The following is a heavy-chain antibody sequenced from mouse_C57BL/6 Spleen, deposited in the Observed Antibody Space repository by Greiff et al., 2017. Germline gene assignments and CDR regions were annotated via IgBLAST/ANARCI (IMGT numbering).Heavy chain of an antibody. Sequence: QVQLQQPGAELVKPGASVKMSCKASGYTFTSYWITWVKQRPGQGLEWIGDIYPGSGSTNYNEKFKSKATLTVDTSSSTAYMQLSSLTAEDSAVYYCARWGIWGWCFDVWGTGTTVTVSS. D-gene: IGHD4-1*01. CDR1: GYTFTSYW. CDR2: IYPGSGST. V-gene: IGHV1-55*01. J-gene: IGHJ1*03. CDR3: ARWGIWGWCFDV.